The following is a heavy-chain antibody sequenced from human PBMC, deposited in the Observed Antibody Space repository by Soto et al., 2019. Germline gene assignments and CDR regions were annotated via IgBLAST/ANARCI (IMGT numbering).Heavy chain of an antibody. D-gene: IGHD6-13*01. CDR2: IYYSGST. CDR3: ARVWGSSSWSPFDY. Sequence: SETLSLTCTVSGGSISSYYWSWIRQPPGKGLEWIGYIYYSGSTNYNPSLKSRVTISVDTSKNQFSLKLSSVTAADTAVYYCARVWGSSSWSPFDYWGQGTLVTSPQ. CDR1: GGSISSYY. V-gene: IGHV4-59*01. J-gene: IGHJ4*02.